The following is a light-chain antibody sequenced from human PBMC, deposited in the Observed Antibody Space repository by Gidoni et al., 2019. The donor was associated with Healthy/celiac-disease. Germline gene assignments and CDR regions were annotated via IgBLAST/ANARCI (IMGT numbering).Light chain of an antibody. V-gene: IGLV2-8*01. CDR3: SSYAGSRV. Sequence: QSALTQPPSASGSPGQSVTISCTGTSSAVGGYNYVSWYKQHPGKVPQRMLYEVSTRPSGVPDRFSGSTSGNTASLTVSGLQAEDEADYYCSSYAGSRVFGGGTKLTVI. J-gene: IGLJ2*01. CDR1: SSAVGGYNY. CDR2: EVS.